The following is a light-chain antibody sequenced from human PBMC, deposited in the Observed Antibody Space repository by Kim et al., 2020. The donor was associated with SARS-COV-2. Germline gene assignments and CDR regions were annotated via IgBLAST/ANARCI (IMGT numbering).Light chain of an antibody. CDR2: WAS. CDR1: QTVLYNSNNKNY. Sequence: DIVMTQYPDSLAVSLGERATLNCKSSQTVLYNSNNKNYLAWYQQKPGQAPKLLIYWASIRESGVSDRFSGSGSETDFTLTISSLQAEDVAVYYCQQYYSTPPSFGQGTKLEIK. CDR3: QQYYSTPPS. J-gene: IGKJ2*03. V-gene: IGKV4-1*01.